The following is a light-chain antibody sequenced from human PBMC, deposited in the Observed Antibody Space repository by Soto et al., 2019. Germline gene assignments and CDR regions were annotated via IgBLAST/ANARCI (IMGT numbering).Light chain of an antibody. CDR1: QSVSSSY. Sequence: EIVLTQSPGTLSLSPGERATLSCRASQSVSSSYLAWYQQKPGQAPRLLIYGASSRATGIPDRFSGSGSGTDFTFIISRLEPEDFAVYYCQHHGTFGQGTKVDIK. V-gene: IGKV3-20*01. J-gene: IGKJ1*01. CDR3: QHHGT. CDR2: GAS.